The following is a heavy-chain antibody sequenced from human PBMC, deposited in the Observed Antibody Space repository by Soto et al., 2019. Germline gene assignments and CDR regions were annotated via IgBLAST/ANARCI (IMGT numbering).Heavy chain of an antibody. J-gene: IGHJ6*02. CDR1: GGSFSGYD. V-gene: IGHV4-34*01. D-gene: IGHD6-6*01. CDR3: ASLARRHYYYYGMDV. Sequence: SETLSLTCAVYGGSFSGYDWNWIRQPPGKGLEWIGEINHSGSTNYNPSLKSRVTISVDTSKNQFSLKLSSVTAADTAAYYCASLARRHYYYYGMDVWGQGTTVTVSS. CDR2: INHSGST.